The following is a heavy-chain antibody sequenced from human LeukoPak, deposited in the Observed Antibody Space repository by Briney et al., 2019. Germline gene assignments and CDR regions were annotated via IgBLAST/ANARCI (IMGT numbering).Heavy chain of an antibody. V-gene: IGHV3-30-3*01. J-gene: IGHJ4*02. CDR2: ISYDGSNK. CDR3: GRDLDSRYTVMFFGY. D-gene: IGHD5-18*01. CDR1: GFTFSSYA. Sequence: AGGSLRLSCAASGFTFSSYAMHWVRQAPGKGLEWVAVISYDGSNKYYADSVKGRFTISRDNSKNTLYLQMNSLRAEDTAVYYCGRDLDSRYTVMFFGYWGQEPLVTVSS.